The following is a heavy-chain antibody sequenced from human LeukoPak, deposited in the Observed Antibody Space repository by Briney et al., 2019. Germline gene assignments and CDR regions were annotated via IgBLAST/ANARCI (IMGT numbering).Heavy chain of an antibody. V-gene: IGHV1-69*01. D-gene: IGHD5-24*01. Sequence: ASVKVSCKASGGTFSSYGISWVRQAPGQGLEWMGGIINIFSSANYAQKFQGRVTITADESTSTAYMELSSLRSEDTAVYYCATSHHVYNSRHFDYWGQGTLVTVSS. CDR2: IINIFSSA. J-gene: IGHJ4*02. CDR3: ATSHHVYNSRHFDY. CDR1: GGTFSSYG.